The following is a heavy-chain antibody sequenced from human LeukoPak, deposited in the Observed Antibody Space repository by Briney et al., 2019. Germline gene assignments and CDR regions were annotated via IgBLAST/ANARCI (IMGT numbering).Heavy chain of an antibody. J-gene: IGHJ6*03. V-gene: IGHV3-23*01. CDR2: ISGSGGST. D-gene: IGHD5-12*01. CDR1: RFTFSSYA. Sequence: GGSLRLSCAASRFTFSSYAMSWVRQAPGKGLEWVSAISGSGGSTYYADSVKGRFTISRDNSKNTLYLQMNSLRAEDTAVYYCARDPVAMIQRSLNNYYYYYMDVWGKGTMVTVSS. CDR3: ARDPVAMIQRSLNNYYYYYMDV.